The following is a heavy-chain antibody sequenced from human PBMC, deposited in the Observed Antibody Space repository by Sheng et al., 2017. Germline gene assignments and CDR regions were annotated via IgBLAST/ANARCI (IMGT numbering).Heavy chain of an antibody. J-gene: IGHJ6*02. Sequence: EVQLVESGGGLVQPGGSLRLSCAASGFTFSSYEMNWVRQAPGKGLEWVSYISSSGSTIYYADSVKGRFTISRDNAKNSLYLQMNSLRAEDTAVYYCARIDGYSSSWYSLDLYGMDVWGQGTTVTVSS. D-gene: IGHD6-13*01. CDR1: GFTFSSYE. CDR3: ARIDGYSSSWYSLDLYGMDV. V-gene: IGHV3-48*03. CDR2: ISSSGSTI.